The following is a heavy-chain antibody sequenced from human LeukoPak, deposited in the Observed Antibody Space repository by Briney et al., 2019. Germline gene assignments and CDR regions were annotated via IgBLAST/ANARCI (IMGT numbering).Heavy chain of an antibody. Sequence: ASETLSLTCTVSGGSVSSGSYYWSWIWQPPGKGLEWIGYIYYSGSTNYNPSLKSRVTISVDTSKNQFSLKLSSVTAADTAVYYCARHRYYYDRRDAFDIWGQGTMVTVSS. J-gene: IGHJ3*02. V-gene: IGHV4-61*01. CDR3: ARHRYYYDRRDAFDI. CDR2: IYYSGST. D-gene: IGHD3-22*01. CDR1: GGSVSSGSYY.